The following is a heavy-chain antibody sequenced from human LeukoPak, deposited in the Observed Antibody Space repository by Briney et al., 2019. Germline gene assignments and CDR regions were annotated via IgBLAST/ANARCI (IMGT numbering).Heavy chain of an antibody. CDR3: ARDPGYSSGHNWFDP. V-gene: IGHV4-34*01. Sequence: SETLSLTCAVYGGSFSGYYWSWIRQPPGKGLEWIGEINHSGSTNYNPSLKSRVTISVDTSKNQFSLKLSSVTAADTAVYYCARDPGYSSGHNWFDPWGQGTLVTVSS. CDR1: GGSFSGYY. J-gene: IGHJ5*02. D-gene: IGHD6-19*01. CDR2: INHSGST.